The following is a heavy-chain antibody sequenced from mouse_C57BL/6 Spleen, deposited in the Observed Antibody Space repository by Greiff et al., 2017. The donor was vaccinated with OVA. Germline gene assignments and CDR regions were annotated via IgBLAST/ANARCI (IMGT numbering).Heavy chain of an antibody. Sequence: DVKLQESGPGLVKPSQSLSLTCSVTGYSITSGYYWNWIRQFPGNKLEWMGYISYDGSNNYNPSLKNRISITRDTSKNQFFLKLNSVTTEDTATYDCARGNYGFAYWGQGTLVTVSA. CDR3: ARGNYGFAY. J-gene: IGHJ3*01. CDR2: ISYDGSN. D-gene: IGHD1-1*01. CDR1: GYSITSGYY. V-gene: IGHV3-6*01.